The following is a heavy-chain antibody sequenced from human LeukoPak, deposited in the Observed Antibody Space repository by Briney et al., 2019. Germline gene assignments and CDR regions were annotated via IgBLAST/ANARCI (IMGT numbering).Heavy chain of an antibody. CDR2: SYNSGST. CDR3: AAAAGTGVDY. CDR1: GGSINSYY. Sequence: SETLSLTCTVSGGSINSYYWNWLRQRPGKGLEWIGYSYNSGSTNYNPSLKSRVSMSIDTSKNQFSLKLTSVTATDTAVYYCAAAAGTGVDYWGQGTLVTVSS. D-gene: IGHD6-13*01. J-gene: IGHJ4*02. V-gene: IGHV4-59*08.